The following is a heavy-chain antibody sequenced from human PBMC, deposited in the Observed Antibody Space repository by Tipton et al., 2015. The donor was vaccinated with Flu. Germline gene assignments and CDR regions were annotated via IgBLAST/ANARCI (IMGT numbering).Heavy chain of an antibody. Sequence: LRLSCSVSGGSISSGDYYWSWLRQPPGKGLEWIAYIYYSGRIYYNPALKSRLTISLHTSQNQFSLQLTSVTAADTAVYYCARDPSLGMPDYFDYWGQGTLVTASS. V-gene: IGHV4-30-4*01. CDR1: GGSISSGDYY. J-gene: IGHJ4*02. CDR3: ARDPSLGMPDYFDY. CDR2: IYYSGRI. D-gene: IGHD2-2*01.